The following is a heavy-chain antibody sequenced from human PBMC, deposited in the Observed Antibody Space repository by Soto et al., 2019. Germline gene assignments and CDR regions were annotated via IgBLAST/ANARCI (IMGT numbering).Heavy chain of an antibody. J-gene: IGHJ3*02. Sequence: SVKVSCKASGGTFSSYAISWVRQAPGQGLEWMGGIIPIFGTANYAQKFQGRVTITADKSTSTAYMELSSLRSEDTAVYYCARGRKKLVQRNAFDIWGQATMVTVSS. CDR1: GGTFSSYA. D-gene: IGHD6-13*01. V-gene: IGHV1-69*06. CDR3: ARGRKKLVQRNAFDI. CDR2: IIPIFGTA.